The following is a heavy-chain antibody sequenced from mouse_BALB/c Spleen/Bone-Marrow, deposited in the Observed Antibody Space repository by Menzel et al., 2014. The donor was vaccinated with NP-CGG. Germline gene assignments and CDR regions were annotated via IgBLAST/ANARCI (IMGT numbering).Heavy chain of an antibody. CDR1: GYTFTSYW. D-gene: IGHD2-4*01. CDR2: INPSNGRT. CDR3: ARWGITLAC. J-gene: IGHJ3*01. V-gene: IGHV1S81*02. Sequence: QVQLQQSGAELVKPGASVKLSCKASGYTFTSYWMHWVKQRPGQGLEWIGEINPSNGRTNYNEKFKGKATLTVDKSSSTAYMQLSSLTSEDSAVYYCARWGITLACWGQGTLVTVSA.